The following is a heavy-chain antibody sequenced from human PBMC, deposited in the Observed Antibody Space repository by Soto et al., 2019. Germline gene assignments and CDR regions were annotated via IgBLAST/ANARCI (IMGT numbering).Heavy chain of an antibody. V-gene: IGHV3-48*03. CDR2: ISSSGSTI. Sequence: GGSLRLSCAASGFTFSSYEMNWVRQAPGKGLEWVSYISSSGSTIYYADSVKGRFTISRDNAKNSLYLQMNSLRAEDTAVYYCAREEVPPYFDYWGQGALVTVSS. CDR1: GFTFSSYE. CDR3: AREEVPPYFDY. J-gene: IGHJ4*02.